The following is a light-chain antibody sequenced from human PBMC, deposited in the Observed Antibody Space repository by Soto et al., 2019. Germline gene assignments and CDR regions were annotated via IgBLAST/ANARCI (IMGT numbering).Light chain of an antibody. CDR1: PSISSY. CDR3: QQSYSTPRT. CDR2: AAS. J-gene: IGKJ1*01. V-gene: IGKV1-39*01. Sequence: DIQMTQSPSSLSASVGDRVTITCRASPSISSYLNWYQQKPGKAPKLLIYAASSLQSGVPSGFSGSGSGTDFPLTISRLQAEDFATYYCQQSYSTPRTFGQGTKVEIK.